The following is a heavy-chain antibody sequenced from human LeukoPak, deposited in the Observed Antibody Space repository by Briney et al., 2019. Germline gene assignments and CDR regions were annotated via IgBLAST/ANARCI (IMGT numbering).Heavy chain of an antibody. V-gene: IGHV3-33*06. Sequence: GRSLRLSCAALGFTFRSYGMHWVRQAPGKGLEWVALIWYDGSNENYADSVKGRFTISRDNSKNTLYLQMNSLRAEDTAVYYCAKERSYGDYADDYWGQGTLVTVSS. D-gene: IGHD4-17*01. CDR1: GFTFRSYG. CDR3: AKERSYGDYADDY. CDR2: IWYDGSNE. J-gene: IGHJ4*02.